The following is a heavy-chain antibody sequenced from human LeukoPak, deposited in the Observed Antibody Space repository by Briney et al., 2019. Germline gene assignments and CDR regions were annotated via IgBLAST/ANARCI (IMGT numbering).Heavy chain of an antibody. CDR2: IYTSGST. CDR1: GGSISSSSYY. Sequence: SETLSLTCTVSGGSISSSSYYWGWIRQPAGKGLEWIGRIYTSGSTNYNPSLKSRVTMSVDTSKNQFSLKLSSVTAADTAVYYCAREREGILYYDYLHYFDYWGQGTLVTVSS. D-gene: IGHD2-8*01. CDR3: AREREGILYYDYLHYFDY. V-gene: IGHV4-61*02. J-gene: IGHJ4*02.